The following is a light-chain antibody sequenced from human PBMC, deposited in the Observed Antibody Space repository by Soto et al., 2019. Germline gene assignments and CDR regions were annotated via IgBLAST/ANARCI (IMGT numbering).Light chain of an antibody. J-gene: IGKJ5*01. CDR3: QQYGISPIT. CDR1: QSVSSSR. V-gene: IGKV3-20*01. CDR2: GAS. Sequence: EIEMTQSPATLSLSQWERSTLSCGASQSVSSSRLAWYQQKPGQAPRLLIYGASSRATGIPDRFSGSGSGTDFTLTITRLEPEDFAVYYCQQYGISPITFGQGTRLEIK.